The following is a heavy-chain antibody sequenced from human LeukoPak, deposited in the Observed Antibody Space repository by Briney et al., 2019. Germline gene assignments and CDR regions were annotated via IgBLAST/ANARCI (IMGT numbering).Heavy chain of an antibody. CDR2: IIPIFGTA. Sequence: SVKVSCKASGGTFSSYAISWVRQAPGQGLEWMGGIIPIFGTANYAQKFQGRVTITRNTSISTAYMELSSLRSEDTAVYYCARTPAAFDAFDIWGQGTMVTVSS. CDR1: GGTFSSYA. CDR3: ARTPAAFDAFDI. V-gene: IGHV1-69*05. J-gene: IGHJ3*02. D-gene: IGHD6-13*01.